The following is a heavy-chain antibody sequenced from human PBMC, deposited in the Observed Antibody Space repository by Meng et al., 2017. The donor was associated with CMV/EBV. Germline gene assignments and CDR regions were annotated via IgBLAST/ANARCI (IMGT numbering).Heavy chain of an antibody. CDR1: GFTFSNFA. Sequence: GESLKISCAASGFTFSNFAMNWVRQAPGKGLEWVSSISGSGVSTNYADSVKGRFTVSRDNSKNTLYLQMNSLRAEDTAVYYCARVATVRFLEVSGMDVWGQGTTVTVSS. V-gene: IGHV3-23*01. D-gene: IGHD3-3*01. CDR2: ISGSGVST. J-gene: IGHJ6*02. CDR3: ARVATVRFLEVSGMDV.